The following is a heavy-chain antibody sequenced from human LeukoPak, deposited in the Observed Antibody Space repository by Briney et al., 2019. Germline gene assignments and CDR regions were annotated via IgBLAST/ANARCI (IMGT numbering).Heavy chain of an antibody. V-gene: IGHV3-33*01. CDR2: IWYDGSNK. Sequence: GGSLRLSCAASGFTFSSYGMHWVRQAPGKGLEWVAVIWYDGSNKYYADSVKGRFTISRDNSKNTLYLQMNSLRAEDTAVYYCARDRDDPFSGSYYGRFDYWGQGTLVTVSS. CDR1: GFTFSSYG. D-gene: IGHD1-26*01. J-gene: IGHJ4*02. CDR3: ARDRDDPFSGSYYGRFDY.